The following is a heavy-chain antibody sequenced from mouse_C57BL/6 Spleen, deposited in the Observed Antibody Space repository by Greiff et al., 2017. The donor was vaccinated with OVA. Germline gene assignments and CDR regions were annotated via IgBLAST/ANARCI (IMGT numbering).Heavy chain of an antibody. CDR1: GYSFAGYF. CDR2: INPYNGDT. D-gene: IGHD2-4*01. V-gene: IGHV1-20*01. CDR3: ARPYDYDGDWFAY. J-gene: IGHJ3*01. Sequence: EVQLQQSGPELVKPGDPVKISCKASGYSFAGYFMNWVMQSHGKSLEWIGRINPYNGDTFSNQKFKGKATLTVDKSSSTANMGLRSLTSEDSAVYYCARPYDYDGDWFAYWGQGTLVTVSA.